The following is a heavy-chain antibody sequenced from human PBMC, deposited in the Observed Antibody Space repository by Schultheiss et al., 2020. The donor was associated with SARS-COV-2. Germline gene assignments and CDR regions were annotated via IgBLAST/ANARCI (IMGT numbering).Heavy chain of an antibody. J-gene: IGHJ6*02. V-gene: IGHV3-23*01. CDR3: ARDLGDCSGGSCYDSYYYYGMDV. CDR2: ISGSGGST. D-gene: IGHD2-15*01. Sequence: GGSLRLSCAASGFTFSSYAMSWVRQAPGKGLEWVSAISGSGGSTYYADSVKGRFTISRDNAKNSLYLQMNSLRAEDTAVYYCARDLGDCSGGSCYDSYYYYGMDVWGQGTTVTVSS. CDR1: GFTFSSYA.